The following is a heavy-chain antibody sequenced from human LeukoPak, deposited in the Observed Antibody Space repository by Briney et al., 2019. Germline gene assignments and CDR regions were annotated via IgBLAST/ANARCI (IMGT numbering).Heavy chain of an antibody. Sequence: KPSETLSLTCTVSGGSISSYYWNWIRQPPGKGLEWIGYIYYSGSTNYNPSLKSRVTISVDTSKNQFSLKLSSVTAADTAVYYCARWDNSRGADASDIWGQGTMVTVSS. CDR3: ARWDNSRGADASDI. V-gene: IGHV4-59*01. CDR1: GGSISSYY. J-gene: IGHJ3*02. CDR2: IYYSGST. D-gene: IGHD6-13*01.